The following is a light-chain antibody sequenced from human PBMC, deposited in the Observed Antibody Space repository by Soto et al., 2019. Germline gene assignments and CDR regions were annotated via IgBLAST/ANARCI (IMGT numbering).Light chain of an antibody. V-gene: IGKV3D-15*01. CDR2: GVS. J-gene: IGKJ4*01. CDR3: QQYSDWPLT. CDR1: QSVRSH. Sequence: EIVLTQSPATLCLSPGERATLSCRASQSVRSHLAWFQQKPGQAPRLLMYGVSTRATGMPDRFSGSGSGTEFTLIISSLQSEDFAVYYCQQYSDWPLTFGGGTKVEIK.